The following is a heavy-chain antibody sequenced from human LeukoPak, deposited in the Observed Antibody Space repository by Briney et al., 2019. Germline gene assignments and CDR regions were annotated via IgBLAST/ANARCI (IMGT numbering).Heavy chain of an antibody. CDR3: ARGRGDWGQAFDI. CDR1: GGSFSGYY. J-gene: IGHJ3*02. D-gene: IGHD7-27*01. CDR2: INHSGST. Sequence: PSETLSLTCAVYGGSFSGYYWSWIRQPPGKGLEWIGEINHSGSTNYNPSLKSRVTMSVDTSKNQFSLKLSSVTAADTAVYYCARGRGDWGQAFDIWGQGTMVTVSS. V-gene: IGHV4-34*01.